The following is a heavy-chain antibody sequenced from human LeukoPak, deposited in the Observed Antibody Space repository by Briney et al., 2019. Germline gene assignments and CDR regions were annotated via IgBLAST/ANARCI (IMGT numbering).Heavy chain of an antibody. D-gene: IGHD3-10*01. CDR2: INHSGGT. CDR3: AQIGVRGDMLVDY. Sequence: SETLSLTCAVYGGSFSGYYWNWFRQPPGKGLEWIGVINHSGGTNYNPSLKNRLTISVDTSKDQFSLRLSSVTAADTAVYYCAQIGVRGDMLVDYWGQGALVTVSS. CDR1: GGSFSGYY. J-gene: IGHJ4*02. V-gene: IGHV4-34*01.